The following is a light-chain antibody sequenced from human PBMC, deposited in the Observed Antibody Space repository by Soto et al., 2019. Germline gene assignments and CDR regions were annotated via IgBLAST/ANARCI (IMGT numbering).Light chain of an antibody. J-gene: IGKJ3*01. CDR1: QSISSN. Sequence: EIVMTQSPATLSVSPGERATLSCGASQSISSNLAWYQQKPGQAPRLLIYGASTRATGIPATFSGSGFGTEFTLTISSLQSEDFAVYYCQQYNNWPFTFGPGTKVDIK. CDR3: QQYNNWPFT. CDR2: GAS. V-gene: IGKV3-15*01.